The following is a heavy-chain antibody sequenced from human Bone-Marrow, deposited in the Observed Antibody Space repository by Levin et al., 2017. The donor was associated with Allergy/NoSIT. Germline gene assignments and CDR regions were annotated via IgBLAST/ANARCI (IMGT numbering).Heavy chain of an antibody. CDR2: IYHSGST. Sequence: PSETLSLTCAVSGGSISSSNWWSWVRQPPGKGLEWIGEIYHSGSTNYNPSLKSRVTISVDKSKNQFSLKLSSVTAADTAVYYCARGGEPGTTLIFSLVDYMDVWGKGTTVTVSS. CDR3: ARGGEPGTTLIFSLVDYMDV. J-gene: IGHJ6*03. D-gene: IGHD1-7*01. V-gene: IGHV4-4*02. CDR1: GGSISSSNW.